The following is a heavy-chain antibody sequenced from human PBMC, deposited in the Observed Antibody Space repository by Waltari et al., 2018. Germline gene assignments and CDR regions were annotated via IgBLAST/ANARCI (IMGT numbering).Heavy chain of an antibody. CDR1: GYRFNSYA. J-gene: IGHJ3*02. CDR2: INAANGKT. Sequence: QVQLVQSGAEVKKPGASVKVSCKASGYRFNSYAMHWGRQAPGHRLEWMGWINAANGKTKYSQKFQGRVTITRDTYASTAYMELSSLRSEDTAVYYCARDRSGIAVAGIHGFDIWGQGTMVTVSS. V-gene: IGHV1-3*01. CDR3: ARDRSGIAVAGIHGFDI. D-gene: IGHD6-19*01.